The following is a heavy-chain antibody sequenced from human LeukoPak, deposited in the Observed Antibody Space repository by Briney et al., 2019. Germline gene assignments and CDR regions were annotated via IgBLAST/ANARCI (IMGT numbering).Heavy chain of an antibody. D-gene: IGHD3-10*01. CDR2: IWYDGSNK. J-gene: IGHJ4*02. V-gene: IGHV3-33*01. CDR3: ARAPLWVGELLPNSLDY. CDR1: GFTFSSYG. Sequence: PGGSLRLSCAASGFTFSSYGMHWVRQAPGKGLEWVAVIWYDGSNKYYADSVKGRFTISRDNSKNTLYLQVNSLRAEDTAVYYCARAPLWVGELLPNSLDYWGKETLVTFSS.